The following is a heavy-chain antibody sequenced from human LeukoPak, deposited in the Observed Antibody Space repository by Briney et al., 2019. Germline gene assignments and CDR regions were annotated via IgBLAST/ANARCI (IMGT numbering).Heavy chain of an antibody. CDR2: IIPILGIA. Sequence: ASVKVSCKASGGTFSSYAISWVRQAPGQGLEWMGRIIPILGIANYAQKFQGRVTITADKSTSTAYMELSSLRSEDTAAYYCAQEGYCSGGSCYSLDYWGQGTLVTVSS. CDR1: GGTFSSYA. D-gene: IGHD2-15*01. V-gene: IGHV1-69*04. J-gene: IGHJ4*02. CDR3: AQEGYCSGGSCYSLDY.